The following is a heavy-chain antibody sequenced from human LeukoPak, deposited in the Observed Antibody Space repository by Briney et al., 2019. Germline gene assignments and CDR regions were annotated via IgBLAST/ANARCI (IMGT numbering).Heavy chain of an antibody. D-gene: IGHD6-19*01. J-gene: IGHJ4*02. CDR3: ARDRGIAVAGVFDY. CDR2: IIPIFGTA. V-gene: IGHV1-69*05. CDR1: GGAFSSYA. Sequence: SVKVSCKASGGAFSSYAISWVRQAPGQGLEWMGGIIPIFGTANYAQKFQGRVTITTDESTSTAYMELSSLRSEDTAVYYCARDRGIAVAGVFDYWGQGTLVTVSS.